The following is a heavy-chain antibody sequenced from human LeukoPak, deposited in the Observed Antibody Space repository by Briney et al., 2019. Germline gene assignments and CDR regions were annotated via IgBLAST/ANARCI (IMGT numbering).Heavy chain of an antibody. CDR3: ARTTAWARTKFDY. CDR2: ISAYSDNA. J-gene: IGHJ4*02. D-gene: IGHD1-14*01. CDR1: GYTFNSYF. V-gene: IGHV1-18*04. Sequence: ASVKVSCKASGYTFNSYFIHWVRQAPGQGLEWMGWISAYSDNANYAQNLQGRVTMTTDTSTSTAYMELRSLRSDDTAVYYCARTTAWARTKFDYWGQGTLVTVSS.